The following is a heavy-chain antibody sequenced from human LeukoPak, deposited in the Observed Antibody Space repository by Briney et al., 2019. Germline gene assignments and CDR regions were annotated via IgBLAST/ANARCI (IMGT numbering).Heavy chain of an antibody. J-gene: IGHJ3*02. D-gene: IGHD3-10*01. V-gene: IGHV4-59*01. CDR1: GGSISSYY. Sequence: SETLSLTCTVSGGSISSYYWSWIRQPPGKGLEWIGYIYYSGSTNYNPSLKSRVTISVDTSKNQFSLKLSSVTAADTAVYYCARDRAHYYGGEFAFDIWGQGTMVTVSS. CDR3: ARDRAHYYGGEFAFDI. CDR2: IYYSGST.